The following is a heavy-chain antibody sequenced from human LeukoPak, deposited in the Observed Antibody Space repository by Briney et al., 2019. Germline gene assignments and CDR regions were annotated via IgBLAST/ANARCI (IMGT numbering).Heavy chain of an antibody. CDR3: VRDVGNYDSRGYYLGWFDP. Sequence: VASVKVSCKASGYTFGNYAINWVRQAPGQGLEWMGWTDRNTGNPTYAQGFTGRFVFSLDTSVTTAYLQISSLKAEDTAVYYCVRDVGNYDSRGYYLGWFDPWGQGTLVTVFS. V-gene: IGHV7-4-1*02. D-gene: IGHD3-22*01. J-gene: IGHJ5*02. CDR1: GYTFGNYA. CDR2: TDRNTGNP.